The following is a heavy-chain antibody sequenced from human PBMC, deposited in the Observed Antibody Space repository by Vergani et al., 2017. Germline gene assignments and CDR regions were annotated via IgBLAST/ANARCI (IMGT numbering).Heavy chain of an antibody. CDR3: AKPRERGFKAMTAPFDY. CDR1: GFTFSSYG. J-gene: IGHJ4*02. CDR2: ISYDGSNK. Sequence: QVQLVESGGGVVQPGRSLRLSCAASGFTFSSYGMHWVRQAPGKGLEWVAVISYDGSNKYYADSVKGRFTISRDKSKNTLYLQMNSLRAEDTAVYYCAKPRERGFKAMTAPFDYWGQGTLVTVSS. D-gene: IGHD2-2*01. V-gene: IGHV3-30*18.